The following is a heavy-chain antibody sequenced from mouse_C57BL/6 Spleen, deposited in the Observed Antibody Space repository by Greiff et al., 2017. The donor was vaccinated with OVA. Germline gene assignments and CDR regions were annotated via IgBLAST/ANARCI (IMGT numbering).Heavy chain of an antibody. CDR2: ISNGGGST. Sequence: VQLKESGGGLVQPGGSLKLSCAASGFTFSDYYMYWVRQTPEKRLEWVAYISNGGGSTYYPDTVKGRFTISRDNAKNTLYLQMSRLKSEDTAMYYCARHVDYLDYWGQGTTLTVSS. J-gene: IGHJ2*01. V-gene: IGHV5-12*01. CDR1: GFTFSDYY. CDR3: ARHVDYLDY.